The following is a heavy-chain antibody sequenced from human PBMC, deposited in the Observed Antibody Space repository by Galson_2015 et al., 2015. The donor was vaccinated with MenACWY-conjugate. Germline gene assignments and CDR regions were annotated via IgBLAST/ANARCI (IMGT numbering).Heavy chain of an antibody. CDR2: ISGSGGST. D-gene: IGHD6-13*01. V-gene: IGHV3-23*01. Sequence: SLRLSCAASGFTFSSYAMSWVRQAPGKGLEWVSAISGSGGSTYCADSVKGRFTISRDNSKNTLYLQMNSLRAEDTAVYYCAKDRRRDSSSPPFDYWGQGTLVTVSS. CDR3: AKDRRRDSSSPPFDY. CDR1: GFTFSSYA. J-gene: IGHJ4*02.